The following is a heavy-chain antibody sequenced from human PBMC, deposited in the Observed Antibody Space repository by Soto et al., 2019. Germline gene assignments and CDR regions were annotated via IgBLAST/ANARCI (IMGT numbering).Heavy chain of an antibody. J-gene: IGHJ4*02. CDR1: GFRNYG. V-gene: IGHV3-33*01. CDR3: ARDRGDFGSGGSFLDY. D-gene: IGHD3-10*01. Sequence: QVQLVVSGGGVVQPGRSLRLSCAASGFRNYGMHWVRQAPGKGLEWVALIWHDGSKKHYADSVKGRFTISRDDSKNTVDLQMNSLRADDTAVYYCARDRGDFGSGGSFLDYWGQGTLVTVSS. CDR2: IWHDGSKK.